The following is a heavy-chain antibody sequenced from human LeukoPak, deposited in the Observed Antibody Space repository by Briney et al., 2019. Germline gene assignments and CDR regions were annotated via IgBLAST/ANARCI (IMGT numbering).Heavy chain of an antibody. Sequence: SETLSLTCSVSGASISGGTYYWGWIRQPPGKGLEWIGSIYYTGSTYDNPSLKSRVNISVDTSKNQFSLKLSSVTAEDTAVYYCARRGGSGRAFDYWGQGTLVTVSS. CDR3: ARRGGSGRAFDY. CDR2: IYYTGST. J-gene: IGHJ4*02. V-gene: IGHV4-39*01. CDR1: GASISGGTYY. D-gene: IGHD1-26*01.